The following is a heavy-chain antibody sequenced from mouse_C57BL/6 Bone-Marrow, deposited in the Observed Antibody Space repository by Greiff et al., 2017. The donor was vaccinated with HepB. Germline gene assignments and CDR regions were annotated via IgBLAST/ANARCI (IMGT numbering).Heavy chain of an antibody. CDR1: GYTFTDYE. V-gene: IGHV1-15*01. D-gene: IGHD1-1*01. J-gene: IGHJ4*01. CDR3: TPNYYGSSYDYAMDY. Sequence: QVQLKESGAELVRPGASVTLSCKASGYTFTDYEMHWVKQTPVHGLEWIGAIDPETGGTAYNQKFKGKAILTADKSSSTAYMELRSLTSEDSAVYYCTPNYYGSSYDYAMDYWGQGTSVTVSS. CDR2: IDPETGGT.